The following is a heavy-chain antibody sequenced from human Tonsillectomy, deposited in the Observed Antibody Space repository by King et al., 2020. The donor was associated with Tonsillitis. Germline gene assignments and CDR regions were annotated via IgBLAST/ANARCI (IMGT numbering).Heavy chain of an antibody. Sequence: VQLVESGGGVVQPGGSLRLSCAASGFTFSSYGMHWVRQAPGKGLEWVAFIRYDGSNKYYADSVKGRFTISRDNSKNTLYLQMNSLRAEDTAVYYCAKIYGVGGNSGSFFDYWGQGTLVTVSS. J-gene: IGHJ4*02. D-gene: IGHD4-23*01. CDR3: AKIYGVGGNSGSFFDY. V-gene: IGHV3-30*02. CDR1: GFTFSSYG. CDR2: IRYDGSNK.